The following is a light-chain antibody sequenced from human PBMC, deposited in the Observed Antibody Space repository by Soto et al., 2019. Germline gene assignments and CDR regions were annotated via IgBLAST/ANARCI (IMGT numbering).Light chain of an antibody. CDR2: AES. Sequence: EIVLTQSPGTLSLSPGERATLSCRSSQSVNSNYLAWYQQNTGQAPRLLIYAESSRAAGFPDRLSGSGSETDFNLTISRLEPEDFAVYYCQKYGSSPITCGQGTRLEIK. CDR3: QKYGSSPIT. J-gene: IGKJ5*01. CDR1: QSVNSNY. V-gene: IGKV3-20*01.